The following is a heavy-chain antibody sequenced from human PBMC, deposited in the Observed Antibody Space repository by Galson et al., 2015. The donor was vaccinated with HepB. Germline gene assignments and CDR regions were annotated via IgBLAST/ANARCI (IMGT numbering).Heavy chain of an antibody. CDR3: AKDIATVTTSYYYYGMDV. D-gene: IGHD4-11*01. CDR1: GFTFDDYA. Sequence: SLRLSCAASGFTFDDYAMHWVRQAPGKGLEWVSGISWNSGSIGYADSVKGRFTISRDNAKNSLYLQMNSLRAEDTALYYCAKDIATVTTSYYYYGMDVWGQGTTVTVSS. CDR2: ISWNSGSI. V-gene: IGHV3-9*01. J-gene: IGHJ6*02.